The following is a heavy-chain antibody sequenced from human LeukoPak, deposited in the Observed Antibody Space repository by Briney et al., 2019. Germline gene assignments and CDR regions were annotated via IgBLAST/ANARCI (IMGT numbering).Heavy chain of an antibody. J-gene: IGHJ4*02. V-gene: IGHV4-59*01. CDR3: ARVGGYGHFNY. Sequence: PETLSLTCTVSGGSISSYYWSWIRQPPGKVLEWIGYIYDSGSTNYNPSLKSRVTISVDTSKNQFSLKLSSVTAADTAVYYCARVGGYGHFNYWGQGTLVTVSS. CDR1: GGSISSYY. CDR2: IYDSGST. D-gene: IGHD5-18*01.